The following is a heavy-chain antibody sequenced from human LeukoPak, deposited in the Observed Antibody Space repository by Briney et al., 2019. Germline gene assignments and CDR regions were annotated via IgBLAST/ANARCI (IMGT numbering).Heavy chain of an antibody. J-gene: IGHJ3*02. V-gene: IGHV1-3*01. D-gene: IGHD1-26*01. CDR3: ARVTERLVTDAFDI. Sequence: ASVKVSGKASGYTFTSYAMHWVRQAPGQRLEWMGWINAGNGNTKYSQKLQGRVTITRDTSASTAYMELSSLRSEDTAVYYCARVTERLVTDAFDIWGQGTMVTVSS. CDR1: GYTFTSYA. CDR2: INAGNGNT.